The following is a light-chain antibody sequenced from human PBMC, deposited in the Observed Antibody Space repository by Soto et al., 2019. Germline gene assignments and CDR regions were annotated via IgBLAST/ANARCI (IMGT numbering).Light chain of an antibody. CDR1: QTVSNFF. CDR2: GTS. CDR3: QQYEESPIT. J-gene: IGKJ5*01. V-gene: IGKV3-20*01. Sequence: EIVLTHSPGILSLSPWEIATLSCRASQTVSNFFLAWYQQKPGQAPRLLVYGTSSRATGIPDRFSGSGSETDFTLTISGLEPDDFAVYYCQQYEESPITFGQGTRLEIK.